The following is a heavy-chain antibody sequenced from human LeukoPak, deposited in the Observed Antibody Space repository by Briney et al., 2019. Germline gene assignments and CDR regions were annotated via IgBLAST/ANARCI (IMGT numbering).Heavy chain of an antibody. V-gene: IGHV1-2*02. CDR2: INPNSGGT. J-gene: IGHJ5*02. CDR1: GYTFTGYY. D-gene: IGHD3-10*01. Sequence: ASGKVSCKASGYTFTGYYMHWVRQAPGQGLEWMGWINPNSGGTNYAQKFQGRVTMTRDTSISTAYMELSRLRSDDTAVYYCARDFEGREYHNWFDPWGQGTLVTVSS. CDR3: ARDFEGREYHNWFDP.